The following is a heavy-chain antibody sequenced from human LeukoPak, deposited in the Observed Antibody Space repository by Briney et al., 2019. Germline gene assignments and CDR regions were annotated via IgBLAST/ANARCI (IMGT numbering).Heavy chain of an antibody. D-gene: IGHD2-15*01. CDR1: GGSISSGGYS. J-gene: IGHJ4*02. CDR2: IYHSGST. Sequence: SETLSLTCAVSGGSISSGGYSWSWIRQPPGKGLEWIGYIYHSGSTYYNPSLKSRVTISVDRSKNQFSLKLSSVTAADTAVYYCARGYCSGGSCYFDYWGQGTLVTVSS. CDR3: ARGYCSGGSCYFDY. V-gene: IGHV4-30-2*01.